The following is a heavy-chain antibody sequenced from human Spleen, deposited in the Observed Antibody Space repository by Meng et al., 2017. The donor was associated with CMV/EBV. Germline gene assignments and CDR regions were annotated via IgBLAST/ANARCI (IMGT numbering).Heavy chain of an antibody. CDR3: ARVREYSSSSVSIYYYGMDV. D-gene: IGHD6-6*01. V-gene: IGHV3-30*03. J-gene: IGHJ6*02. Sequence: GGSLRLSCAASGFTFSSFGFNWVRQAPGKGLEWVAVISYDGSNKYYADSVKGRFTISRDNSKNTLYLQMNSLRAEDTAVYYCARVREYSSSSVSIYYYGMDVWGQGTTVTVSS. CDR1: GFTFSSFG. CDR2: ISYDGSNK.